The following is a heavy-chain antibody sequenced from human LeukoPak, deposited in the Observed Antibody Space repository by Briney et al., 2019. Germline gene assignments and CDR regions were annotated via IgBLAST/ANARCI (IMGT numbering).Heavy chain of an antibody. CDR3: ARVSPPLQYDSSGELLYYYYYVDV. CDR1: GYTFTSYG. V-gene: IGHV1-18*01. D-gene: IGHD3-22*01. CDR2: ISAYNGNT. Sequence: ASVKVSCKASGYTFTSYGISWVRQAPGQGLEWMGWISAYNGNTNYAQKLQGRVTMTTDTSTSTAYMELRSLRSDDTAVYYCARVSPPLQYDSSGELLYYYYYVDVWGKGTTVTVSS. J-gene: IGHJ6*03.